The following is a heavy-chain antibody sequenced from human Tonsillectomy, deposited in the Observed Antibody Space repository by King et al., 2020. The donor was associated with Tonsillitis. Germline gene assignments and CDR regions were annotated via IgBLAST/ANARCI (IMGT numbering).Heavy chain of an antibody. Sequence: VQLVESGGGLVQPGGSLRLSCAASGFTFSTYTMNWVRQAPGKGLEWVSYIRGSDIIYYADSVKGRFTISRDNAKNSLYLQMNSLRDEDTAVYYCARGLSDYDYVWGSFRYGMDVWGQGTTVTVSS. CDR2: IRGSDII. D-gene: IGHD3-16*02. J-gene: IGHJ6*02. V-gene: IGHV3-48*02. CDR1: GFTFSTYT. CDR3: ARGLSDYDYVWGSFRYGMDV.